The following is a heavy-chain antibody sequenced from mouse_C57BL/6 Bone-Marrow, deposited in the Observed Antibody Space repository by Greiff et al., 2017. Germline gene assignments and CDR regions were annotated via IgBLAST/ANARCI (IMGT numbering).Heavy chain of an antibody. D-gene: IGHD1-1*01. V-gene: IGHV1-54*01. J-gene: IGHJ3*01. Sequence: QVQLQQSGAELVRPGTSVKVSCKASGYAFTNYLIEWVKQRPGQGLEWIGVINPGSGGTNYNEKFKGKATLTADKSSSPAYMQLSSLTSDDSAVYFCADTWEFYYYGPFAYWGQGTLVTVSA. CDR1: GYAFTNYL. CDR3: ADTWEFYYYGPFAY. CDR2: INPGSGGT.